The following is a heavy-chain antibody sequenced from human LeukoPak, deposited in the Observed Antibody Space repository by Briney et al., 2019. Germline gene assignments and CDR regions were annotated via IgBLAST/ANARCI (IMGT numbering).Heavy chain of an antibody. CDR3: ARGALPASFDY. Sequence: SETLSLTCAVYGGSFSGYYWSWIRQPPGKGLEWIGEINHSGSTNYNPSLKSRVTTSVDTSKNQFSLKLSSVTAADTAVYYCARGALPASFDYWGQGTLVTVSS. D-gene: IGHD2-2*01. CDR1: GGSFSGYY. J-gene: IGHJ4*02. CDR2: INHSGST. V-gene: IGHV4-34*01.